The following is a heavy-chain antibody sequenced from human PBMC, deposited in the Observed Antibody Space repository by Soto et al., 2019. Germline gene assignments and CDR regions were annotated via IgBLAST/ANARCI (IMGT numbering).Heavy chain of an antibody. D-gene: IGHD1-20*01. Sequence: SSVKVSCKASGGTFSSYAISWVRQAPGQGLEWMGGIIPIFGTANYAQKFQGRVTITADKSTSTAYMELSSLRSEDTAVYYCASSLSAVYTLCHFTFRAQGALVTVSA. CDR3: ASSLSAVYTLCHFTF. J-gene: IGHJ4*02. V-gene: IGHV1-69*06. CDR2: IIPIFGTA. CDR1: GGTFSSYA.